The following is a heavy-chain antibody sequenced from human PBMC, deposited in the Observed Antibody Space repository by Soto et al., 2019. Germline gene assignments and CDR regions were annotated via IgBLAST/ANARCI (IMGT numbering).Heavy chain of an antibody. Sequence: GGSLRLSCAASGFTFSSYGMHWVRQAPGKGLEWVAVIRYDGSNKYYADSVKGRFTISRDNSKNTLYLQMNSLRAEDTAVYYCARVNGPKTGTTYYWGQGTLVTVSS. V-gene: IGHV3-33*01. CDR1: GFTFSSYG. CDR2: IRYDGSNK. CDR3: ARVNGPKTGTTYY. D-gene: IGHD1-7*01. J-gene: IGHJ4*02.